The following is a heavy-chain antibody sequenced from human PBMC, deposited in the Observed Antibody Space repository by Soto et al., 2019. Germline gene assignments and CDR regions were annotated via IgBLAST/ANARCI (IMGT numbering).Heavy chain of an antibody. CDR2: IYWDDDK. D-gene: IGHD2-2*01. CDR3: AHSRRHIVVVPAADDYYYYYGMDV. Sequence: SGPTLVNPTQTLTLTCTFSGFSLSTSGVGVGWIRQPPGKALEWLALIYWDDDKRYSPSLKSRLTITKDTSKNQVVLTMTNMDPVDTATYYCAHSRRHIVVVPAADDYYYYYGMDVWGQGTTVTVS. V-gene: IGHV2-5*02. J-gene: IGHJ6*02. CDR1: GFSLSTSGVG.